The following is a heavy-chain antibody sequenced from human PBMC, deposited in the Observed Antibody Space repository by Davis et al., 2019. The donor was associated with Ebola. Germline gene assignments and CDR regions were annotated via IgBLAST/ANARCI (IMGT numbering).Heavy chain of an antibody. CDR3: ARVITMVRGGWFDP. D-gene: IGHD3-10*01. Sequence: SVKVSCKASGGTFSSYAISWVRQAPGQGLEWMGGIIPIFGTANYAQKFQGRVTITADKSTSTAYMELRSLRSDDTAVYYCARVITMVRGGWFDPWGQGTLVTVSS. CDR1: GGTFSSYA. J-gene: IGHJ5*02. V-gene: IGHV1-69*06. CDR2: IIPIFGTA.